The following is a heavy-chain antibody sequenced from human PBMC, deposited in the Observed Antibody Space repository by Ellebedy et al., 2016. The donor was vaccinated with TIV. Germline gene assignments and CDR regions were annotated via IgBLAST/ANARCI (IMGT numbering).Heavy chain of an antibody. J-gene: IGHJ4*02. V-gene: IGHV4-39*01. CDR1: GGSISSSSYY. D-gene: IGHD1-1*01. Sequence: SETLSLTXTVSGGSISSSSYYWGWIRQPPGKGLEWIGSIYYSGSTYYNPSLKSRVTISVDTSKNQFSLKLSSVTAADTAVYYCARHGTQRSPNDLYFDYWGQGTLVTVSS. CDR3: ARHGTQRSPNDLYFDY. CDR2: IYYSGST.